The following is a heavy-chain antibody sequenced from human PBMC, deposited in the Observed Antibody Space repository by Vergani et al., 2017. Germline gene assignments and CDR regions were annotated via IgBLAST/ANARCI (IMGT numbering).Heavy chain of an antibody. Sequence: EVQLVESGGGLVQPGGSLTLSCAASGFTFSGSAMHWVRQTSGKGLEWIGRISDKTYNYVTAYAVSVKGRFIISRDDSKKTAYLQMNSLRAEDTTVYYCAREGGRESYPRMGWFDPWGQGTLVTVSS. J-gene: IGHJ5*02. V-gene: IGHV3-73*02. CDR3: AREGGRESYPRMGWFDP. D-gene: IGHD1-26*01. CDR2: ISDKTYNYVT. CDR1: GFTFSGSA.